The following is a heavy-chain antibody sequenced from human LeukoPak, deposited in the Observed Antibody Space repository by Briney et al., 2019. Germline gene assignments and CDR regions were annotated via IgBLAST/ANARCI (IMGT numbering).Heavy chain of an antibody. J-gene: IGHJ4*01. CDR3: TTPHYYDSDFDY. D-gene: IGHD3-22*01. V-gene: IGHV3-15*01. CDR2: IKRKTDGGTT. Sequence: PGGSLRLSCAASGFTFSNAWMNWARQAPGKGLEWVGRIKRKTDGGTTDYAAPVKGRFTISRDDSKNTLFLQMNSLKTEDTAVYYCTTPHYYDSDFDYWGHGTLVTVFS. CDR1: GFTFSNAW.